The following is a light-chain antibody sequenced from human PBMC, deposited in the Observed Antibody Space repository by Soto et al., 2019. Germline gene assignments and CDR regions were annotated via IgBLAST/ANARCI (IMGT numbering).Light chain of an antibody. Sequence: QSVLTQPPSASGTPGQRGTISCSGSSSNIGSNYVYWYQQLPGTAPKLLIYRNNQRPSGVPDRFSGSKSGTSASLAISGLRSEDEADYYCAAWDDSLIGGGTKLTVL. J-gene: IGLJ2*01. CDR1: SSNIGSNY. V-gene: IGLV1-47*01. CDR2: RNN. CDR3: AAWDDSL.